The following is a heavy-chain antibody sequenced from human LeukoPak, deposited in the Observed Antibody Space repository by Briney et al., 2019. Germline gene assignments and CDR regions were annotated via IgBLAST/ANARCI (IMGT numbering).Heavy chain of an antibody. CDR2: INTNTGNP. J-gene: IGHJ1*01. V-gene: IGHV7-4-1*02. CDR1: GYTFTTYA. CDR3: ARVESSSWYYVGEYFQH. Sequence: ASVKVSCKASGYTFTTYAMNWVRQAPGQGLEWMGWINTNTGNPTYAQGFTGRFVFSLDTSVSTAYLQISSLKAEDTAVYYCARVESSSWYYVGEYFQHWGQGTLVTVSS. D-gene: IGHD6-13*01.